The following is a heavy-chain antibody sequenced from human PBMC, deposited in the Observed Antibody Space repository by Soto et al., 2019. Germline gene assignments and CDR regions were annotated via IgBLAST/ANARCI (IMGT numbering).Heavy chain of an antibody. J-gene: IGHJ5*02. CDR3: ARDPGYYGSGNNWFDP. D-gene: IGHD3-10*01. CDR1: GGSISSYY. CDR2: IYYSGST. V-gene: IGHV4-59*01. Sequence: SETLSLTCTVSGGSISSYYWSWIRQPPGKGLEWIGYIYYSGSTNYNPSLKSRVTISVDTSKDQFSLKLSSVTAADTAVYYCARDPGYYGSGNNWFDPWGQGTLVTVSS.